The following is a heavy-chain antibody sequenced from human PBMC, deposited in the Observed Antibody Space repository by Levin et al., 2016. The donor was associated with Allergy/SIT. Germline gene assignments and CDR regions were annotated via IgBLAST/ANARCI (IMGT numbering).Heavy chain of an antibody. J-gene: IGHJ1*01. CDR2: IYYSGQT. D-gene: IGHD2-15*01. Sequence: SETLSLTCAVSGGSISSSNWWSWVRQPPGKGLEWIGYIYYSGQTNSNPSLKSRVTISVDTSKNQFSLKLTSVTAADTAVYFCASSGGWDGKIDFWGQGTLVSVSA. CDR3: ASSGGWDGKIDF. V-gene: IGHV4-4*02. CDR1: GGSISSSNW.